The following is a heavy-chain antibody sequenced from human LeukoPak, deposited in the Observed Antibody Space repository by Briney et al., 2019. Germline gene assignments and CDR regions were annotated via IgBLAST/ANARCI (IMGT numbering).Heavy chain of an antibody. CDR2: IVVGSGNT. D-gene: IGHD3-10*01. CDR3: AADLAGSGSYYHFDY. CDR1: GFTFTSSA. V-gene: IGHV1-58*01. J-gene: IGHJ4*02. Sequence: SVKVSCKASGFTFTSSAVQWVRQARGQRLEWIGWIVVGSGNTNYAQKFQEGVTITRDMSTSTAYMELSSLRSEDTAVYYCAADLAGSGSYYHFDYWGQGTLVTVSS.